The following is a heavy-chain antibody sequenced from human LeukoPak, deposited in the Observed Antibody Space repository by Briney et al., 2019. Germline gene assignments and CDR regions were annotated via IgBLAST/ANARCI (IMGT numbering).Heavy chain of an antibody. CDR1: GYTFTGYY. D-gene: IGHD2-8*01. CDR2: INPNSGGT. CDR3: ATGRYCTNGVCSYLLAY. V-gene: IGHV1-2*02. Sequence: ASVKVSCKASGYTFTGYYMHWVRQAPGQWLEWMGWINPNSGGTNYAQKFQGRVTMTRDTSISTAYMELSRLRSDDTAVYYCATGRYCTNGVCSYLLAYWGQGTLVTVSS. J-gene: IGHJ4*02.